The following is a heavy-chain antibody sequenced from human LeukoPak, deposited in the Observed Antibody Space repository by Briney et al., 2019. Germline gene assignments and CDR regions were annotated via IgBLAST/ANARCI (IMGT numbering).Heavy chain of an antibody. V-gene: IGHV4-30-2*01. D-gene: IGHD5-18*01. CDR2: IYHSGST. CDR1: GGSISSGGYS. Sequence: PSETLSLTCAVSGGSISSGGYSWSWIRQPPGKGLEWIGYIYHSGSTYYNPSLKSRVTISVDRSKNQFSLKLSSVTAADTAVYCCARADTAMVVDYWGQGTLVTVSS. CDR3: ARADTAMVVDY. J-gene: IGHJ4*02.